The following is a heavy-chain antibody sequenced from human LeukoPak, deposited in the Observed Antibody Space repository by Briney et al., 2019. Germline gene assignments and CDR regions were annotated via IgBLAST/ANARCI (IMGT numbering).Heavy chain of an antibody. Sequence: PSESLSLTCAVYGGSFSGYYWSWIRQPPGKGLEWIGEINHSGSTNYNPSFKSRVTISVDTSKNQFSPKLGSVTAADTAVYYCARLKKLGYCGRTRCRPYGMDVWGKGTTVTVSS. D-gene: IGHD2-2*01. CDR3: ARLKKLGYCGRTRCRPYGMDV. CDR1: GGSFSGYY. CDR2: INHSGST. V-gene: IGHV4-34*01. J-gene: IGHJ6*04.